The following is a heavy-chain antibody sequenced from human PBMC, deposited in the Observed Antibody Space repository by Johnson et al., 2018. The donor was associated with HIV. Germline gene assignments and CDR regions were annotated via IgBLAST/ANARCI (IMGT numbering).Heavy chain of an antibody. D-gene: IGHD3-10*01. CDR1: GFTFSSYA. V-gene: IGHV3-64*07. CDR3: ASGYSYGSGTYHGAFDI. Sequence: EVLLLESGGGVVQPGRSLRLSCATSGFTFSSYAMHWVRQAPGKGLEYVSLIGSSGGGTFYADSVRGRFTISRDNSKNTLYLQMNSLRAEDTAVYYCASGYSYGSGTYHGAFDIWGQGTMVTVS. CDR2: IGSSGGGT. J-gene: IGHJ3*02.